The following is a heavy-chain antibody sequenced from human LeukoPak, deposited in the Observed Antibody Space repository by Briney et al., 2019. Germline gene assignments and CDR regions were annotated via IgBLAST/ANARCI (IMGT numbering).Heavy chain of an antibody. J-gene: IGHJ4*02. Sequence: SGPTLVKPTQTLTLTCTFSGFSLSTSGVGVGWIRQPPGKALEWLALIYWDDDKRYSPFLKSRLTITKDTSKNQVVLTMTNMDPVDTATYYCAHSQRARFLEWLSLVHFDYWGQGTLVTVSS. CDR1: GFSLSTSGVG. D-gene: IGHD3-3*01. CDR3: AHSQRARFLEWLSLVHFDY. CDR2: IYWDDDK. V-gene: IGHV2-5*02.